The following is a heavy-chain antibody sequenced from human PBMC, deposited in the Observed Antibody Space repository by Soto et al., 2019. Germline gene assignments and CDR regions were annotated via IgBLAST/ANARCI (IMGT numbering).Heavy chain of an antibody. Sequence: GGSLRLSCAASGFTFSSYSMNWVRQAPGKGLEWVSYISSSSSTIYYADSVKGRFTISRDNAKNSLYLQMNSLRDEDTAVYYCARKRIAVAGSGIDYWGQGTLVTVSS. CDR2: ISSSSSTI. J-gene: IGHJ4*02. CDR3: ARKRIAVAGSGIDY. V-gene: IGHV3-48*02. CDR1: GFTFSSYS. D-gene: IGHD6-19*01.